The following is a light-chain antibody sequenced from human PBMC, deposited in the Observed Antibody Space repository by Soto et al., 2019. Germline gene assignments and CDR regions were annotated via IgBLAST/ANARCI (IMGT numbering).Light chain of an antibody. V-gene: IGKV3-20*01. Sequence: EIVLTQSPGTLSLSPGERATLSCRASQSVRSDYLAWYQQKPGQAPRLHIYGASTRATGIPDRFTGSGSGTDFTLTISRLEPEDFAVYYCQQYDSSPLTFGGGTKVEIK. CDR3: QQYDSSPLT. J-gene: IGKJ4*01. CDR2: GAS. CDR1: QSVRSDY.